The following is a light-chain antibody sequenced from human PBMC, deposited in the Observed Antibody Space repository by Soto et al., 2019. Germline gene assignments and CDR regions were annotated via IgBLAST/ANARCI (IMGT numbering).Light chain of an antibody. CDR1: SSNIGARYD. Sequence: QSVLTQPPSVSGAPGQRVTISCTGSSSNIGARYDVHWYLQVPGKAPKLLIYGNNNRPSGVPDRFSGSKSGTSASLAITGLQAEDEADYYCQSYDNSLSGYVFGTGTKLTVL. J-gene: IGLJ1*01. V-gene: IGLV1-40*01. CDR3: QSYDNSLSGYV. CDR2: GNN.